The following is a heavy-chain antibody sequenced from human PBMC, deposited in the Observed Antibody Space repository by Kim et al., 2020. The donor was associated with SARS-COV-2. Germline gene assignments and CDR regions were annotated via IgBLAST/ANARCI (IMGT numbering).Heavy chain of an antibody. J-gene: IGHJ5*02. D-gene: IGHD3-9*01. Sequence: VKGRVPISRDNAKNTLYLQMTSLRAEDTAVYYCAREYYDILTGYTRGFDPWGQGTLVTVSS. CDR3: AREYYDILTGYTRGFDP. V-gene: IGHV3-74*01.